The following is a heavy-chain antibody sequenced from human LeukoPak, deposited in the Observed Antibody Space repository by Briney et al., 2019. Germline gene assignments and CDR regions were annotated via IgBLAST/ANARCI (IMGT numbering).Heavy chain of an antibody. CDR3: ANDLGWIQLNLG. J-gene: IGHJ4*02. D-gene: IGHD5-18*01. CDR2: ISWNSNNI. Sequence: GGSLRLSCAASGFTFDDYVMHWVRQAPGKGLEWVSGISWNSNNIGYADSVKGRFTISRDNAKKSLYLQMNTLRAEDTALYYCANDLGWIQLNLGRGQGTLVTVSS. CDR1: GFTFDDYV. V-gene: IGHV3-9*01.